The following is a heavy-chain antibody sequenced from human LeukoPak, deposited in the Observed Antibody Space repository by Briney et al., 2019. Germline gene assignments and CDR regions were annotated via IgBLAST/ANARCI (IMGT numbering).Heavy chain of an antibody. V-gene: IGHV1-2*02. Sequence: GASVKVSCKAAGYTFTGYYMHWVRQAPGQGLEWMGWINPNSGGTNYAQKFQGRVTMTRDTSISTAYMELSRLRSDDTAVYYCATAVGATTTFDYWGQGTLVTVSS. CDR1: GYTFTGYY. CDR2: INPNSGGT. CDR3: ATAVGATTTFDY. D-gene: IGHD1-26*01. J-gene: IGHJ4*02.